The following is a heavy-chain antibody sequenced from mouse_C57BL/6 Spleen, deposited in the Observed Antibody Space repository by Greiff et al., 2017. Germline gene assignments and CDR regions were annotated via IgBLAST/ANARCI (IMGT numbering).Heavy chain of an antibody. V-gene: IGHV1-15*01. CDR2: IDPETGGT. D-gene: IGHD2-1*01. J-gene: IGHJ4*01. CDR3: TRNYGNSPYYARDY. CDR1: GYTFTDYE. Sequence: QVQLQQSGAELVRPGASVTLSCKASGYTFTDYEMHWVKQTPVHGLEWIGAIDPETGGTAYNQKFKGKAILTADKSSSTAYMELRSLTSEDSAVYYCTRNYGNSPYYARDYWGQGTSVTVSS.